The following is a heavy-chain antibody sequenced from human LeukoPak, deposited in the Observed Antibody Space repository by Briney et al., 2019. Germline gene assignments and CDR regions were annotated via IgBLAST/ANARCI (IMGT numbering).Heavy chain of an antibody. V-gene: IGHV3-48*03. Sequence: PGGSLRLSCAASGFTFSSYEMNWVRQAPGKGLEWVLYISSSGSTIYYADSVKGRFTISRDNAKNSRYLQMNSLRAEDTAVYYCARDDYGDSYYYYYGMDVWGQGTTVTVSS. CDR3: ARDDYGDSYYYYYGMDV. CDR2: ISSSGSTI. CDR1: GFTFSSYE. J-gene: IGHJ6*02. D-gene: IGHD4-17*01.